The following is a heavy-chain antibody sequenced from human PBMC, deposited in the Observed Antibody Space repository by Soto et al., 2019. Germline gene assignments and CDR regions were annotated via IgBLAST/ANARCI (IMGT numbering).Heavy chain of an antibody. CDR2: ISSSSSYI. CDR3: AKSSVWYPYFDS. Sequence: GGSLILSCAASGFTFSSYSMNWVRQAPGKGLEWVSSISSSSSYIYYADSVKGRFTISRDNAKNSLYLQMNSLRAEDTAIYYCAKSSVWYPYFDSWGQGTLVTVSS. CDR1: GFTFSSYS. D-gene: IGHD6-13*01. J-gene: IGHJ4*02. V-gene: IGHV3-21*04.